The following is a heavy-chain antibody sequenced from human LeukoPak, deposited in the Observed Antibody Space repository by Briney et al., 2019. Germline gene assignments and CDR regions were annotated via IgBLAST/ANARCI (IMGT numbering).Heavy chain of an antibody. CDR3: ARAPIVVVTATYFDY. CDR2: IYHTGCT. D-gene: IGHD2-21*02. Sequence: SETLSLTCTDSGYSISRGYYWGWIRQPPGKGLEWIGSIYHTGCTHYNPSLRSRVTISVDTSKNRFSLKLSSVTAADTAVYYCARAPIVVVTATYFDYWGQGTLVTVSS. V-gene: IGHV4-38-2*02. CDR1: GYSISRGYY. J-gene: IGHJ4*02.